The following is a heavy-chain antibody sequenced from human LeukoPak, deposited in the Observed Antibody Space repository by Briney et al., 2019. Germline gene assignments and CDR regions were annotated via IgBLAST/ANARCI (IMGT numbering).Heavy chain of an antibody. CDR3: AREILTEIPERAFDI. CDR1: GFTFSSYG. D-gene: IGHD2-2*01. V-gene: IGHV3-30*02. CDR2: IRYDGSNK. Sequence: GGSLRLSCAASGFTFSSYGMHWVRQAPGKGLEWVAFIRYDGSNKYYADSVKGRFTISRDNSKNTLYLQMNSLRAEDTAVYYCAREILTEIPERAFDIWGQGTMVTVSS. J-gene: IGHJ3*02.